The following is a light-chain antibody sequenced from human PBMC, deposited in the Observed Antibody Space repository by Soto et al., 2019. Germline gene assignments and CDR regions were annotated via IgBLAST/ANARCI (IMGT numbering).Light chain of an antibody. J-gene: IGKJ5*01. CDR3: LQHNSYIT. CDR1: QSISRY. CDR2: AAS. V-gene: IGKV1-39*01. Sequence: IQVTQSKTSLSASVGERVTITFRSGQSISRYLNWYQQKPGKAPKLLIHAASSLQSGVPSRFSGSGSGTDFTLTISSLQPEDFATYYCLQHNSYITFGQRRLLEV.